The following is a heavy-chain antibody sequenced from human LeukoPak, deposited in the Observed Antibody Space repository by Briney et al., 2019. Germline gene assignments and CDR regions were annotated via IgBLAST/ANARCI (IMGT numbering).Heavy chain of an antibody. CDR1: GFTFNSYA. Sequence: GGSLRLSCAASGFTFNSYAMSWVRQAPGKGLEWVSAISASGGITYYADSVKVRFTVSRDNSKNTLYLQMNDLRAEDPAVYYCAKDPGFWGQGTLVTVSS. D-gene: IGHD7-27*01. CDR2: ISASGGIT. V-gene: IGHV3-23*01. CDR3: AKDPGF. J-gene: IGHJ4*02.